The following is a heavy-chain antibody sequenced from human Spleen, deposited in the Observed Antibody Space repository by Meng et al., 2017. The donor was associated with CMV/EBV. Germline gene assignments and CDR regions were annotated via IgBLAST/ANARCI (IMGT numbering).Heavy chain of an antibody. J-gene: IGHJ3*02. D-gene: IGHD5-18*01. CDR3: ARTLWPYDAFDI. V-gene: IGHV3-11*01. CDR2: ISGSDNSI. Sequence: GGSLRLSCAASGFTFSDYYMSWIRQAPGKGLEWLSYISGSDNSIYDADSVKGRFTISRDNAQNSLYPQMNRLTEEDTAVYYCARTLWPYDAFDIWGRGTMVTVSS. CDR1: GFTFSDYY.